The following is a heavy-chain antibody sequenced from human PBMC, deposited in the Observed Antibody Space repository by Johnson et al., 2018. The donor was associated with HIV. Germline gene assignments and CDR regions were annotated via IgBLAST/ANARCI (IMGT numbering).Heavy chain of an antibody. D-gene: IGHD3-10*01. CDR1: GFTFSSYG. CDR2: IRSDGSNK. J-gene: IGHJ3*02. CDR3: ARASGEWDAFDI. Sequence: QVQLVESGGGVVQPGGSLRLSCAASGFTFSSYGMHWVRQAPGKGLEWVAFIRSDGSNKYYDDSVKGRFTISSDNSKTTLYLQINILRAEDMSVYYCARASGEWDAFDIWGQGTVVTVSS. V-gene: IGHV3-30*02.